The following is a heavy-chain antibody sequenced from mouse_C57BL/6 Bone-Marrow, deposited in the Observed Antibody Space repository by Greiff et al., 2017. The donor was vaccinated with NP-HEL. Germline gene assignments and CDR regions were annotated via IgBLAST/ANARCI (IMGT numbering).Heavy chain of an antibody. J-gene: IGHJ3*01. CDR3: ARDGGVYDGYYVGFAY. CDR1: GFTFSSYA. CDR2: ISDGGSYT. V-gene: IGHV5-4*01. Sequence: EVQLVESGGGLVKPGGSLKLSCAASGFTFSSYAMSWVRQTPEKRLEWVATISDGGSYTYYPDNVKGRFTISRDNAKNNLYLQMSHLKSEDTAMYYCARDGGVYDGYYVGFAYWGQGTLVTVSA. D-gene: IGHD2-3*01.